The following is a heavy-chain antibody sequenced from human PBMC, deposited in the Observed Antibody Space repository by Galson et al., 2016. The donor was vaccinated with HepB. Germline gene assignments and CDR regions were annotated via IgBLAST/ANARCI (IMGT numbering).Heavy chain of an antibody. CDR3: AKVPKIGFFYYFDY. D-gene: IGHD2-21*01. CDR2: ISGSGDNT. Sequence: SLRLSCAVSGFTFSSYAMSWVRQAPGKGLEWVSAISGSGDNTYYGDAVKGRFTISRDNSKNTLHLQMNGLRAEDTAIYYCAKVPKIGFFYYFDYWGQGTLVTVSS. J-gene: IGHJ4*02. V-gene: IGHV3-23*01. CDR1: GFTFSSYA.